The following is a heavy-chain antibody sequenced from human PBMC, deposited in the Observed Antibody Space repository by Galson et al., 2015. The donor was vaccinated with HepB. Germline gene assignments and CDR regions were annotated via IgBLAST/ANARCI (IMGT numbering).Heavy chain of an antibody. V-gene: IGHV3-53*04. Sequence: SLRLSCAASGFTVSSNYMSWVRQAPGKGLEWVSLIYSGGRTYYADSVKGRFTISRHNSKNTLYLQMNSLRAEDTAVYYCARVQWPIYWYFDLWGRGTLVTVSS. J-gene: IGHJ2*01. CDR3: ARVQWPIYWYFDL. D-gene: IGHD6-19*01. CDR1: GFTVSSNY. CDR2: IYSGGRT.